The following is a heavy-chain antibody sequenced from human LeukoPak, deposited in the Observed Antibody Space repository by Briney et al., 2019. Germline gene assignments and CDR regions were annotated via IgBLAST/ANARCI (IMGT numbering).Heavy chain of an antibody. CDR2: IKKDGSEK. CDR1: GFIFSSYS. J-gene: IGHJ4*02. Sequence: GGSLRLSCAVSGFIFSSYSMNWVRQAPGKGLEWVANIKKDGSEKYYVDSVKGRFTISRDNAKTSLYLQMNSLRAEDTAVYYCARDLSGVTGYTYGRGIDYWGQGTLVTVSS. V-gene: IGHV3-7*01. D-gene: IGHD5-18*01. CDR3: ARDLSGVTGYTYGRGIDY.